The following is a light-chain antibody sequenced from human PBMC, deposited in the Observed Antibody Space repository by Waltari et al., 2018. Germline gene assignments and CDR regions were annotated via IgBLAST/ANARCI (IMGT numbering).Light chain of an antibody. V-gene: IGKV3-15*01. CDR3: QQYNNWPRT. J-gene: IGKJ1*01. CDR2: GAS. CDR1: QSVSSN. Sequence: EIVMTQSPATLSVSPGERATLSCRASQSVSSNLAGYQQTPGQAPRRLIYGASTRATGIPARFSGSGSGTEFTLTISSLQSEDFAVYYCQQYNNWPRTFGQGTKVEIK.